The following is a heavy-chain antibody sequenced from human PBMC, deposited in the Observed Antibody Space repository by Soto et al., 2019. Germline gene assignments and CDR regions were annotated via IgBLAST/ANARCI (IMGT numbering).Heavy chain of an antibody. CDR1: GYTFTGYY. V-gene: IGHV1-2*02. Sequence: ASVKVSCKDSGYTFTGYYMHWVRQAPGQGLEWMGWINPNSGGTNYAQKFQGRVTMTRDTSISTAYMELSRLRSDDTAVYYCAREYDFWSGYGPKFDPWGQGTMVTDSS. J-gene: IGHJ5*02. D-gene: IGHD3-3*01. CDR2: INPNSGGT. CDR3: AREYDFWSGYGPKFDP.